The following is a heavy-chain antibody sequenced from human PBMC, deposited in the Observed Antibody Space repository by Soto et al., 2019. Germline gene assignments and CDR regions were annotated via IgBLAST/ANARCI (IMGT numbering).Heavy chain of an antibody. CDR2: ISGSGGST. J-gene: IGHJ4*02. CDR3: AKTAEFDFWSGPHFAPRSWTFDY. Sequence: GGSLRLSCAASGFTFSSYAMSWVRQAPGKGLEWVSAISGSGGSTYYADSVKGRFTISRDNSKNTLYLQMNSLRAEDTAVYYCAKTAEFDFWSGPHFAPRSWTFDYWGQGTLVTVSS. D-gene: IGHD3-3*01. CDR1: GFTFSSYA. V-gene: IGHV3-23*01.